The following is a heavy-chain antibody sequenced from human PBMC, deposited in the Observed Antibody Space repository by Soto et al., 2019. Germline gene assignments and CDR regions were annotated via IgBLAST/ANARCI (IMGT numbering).Heavy chain of an antibody. V-gene: IGHV1-18*01. CDR3: ARDAAIGMNDY. D-gene: IGHD1-20*01. CDR2: ISAYNGNT. J-gene: IGHJ4*02. CDR1: GYTFSSYG. Sequence: QVQLVQSGAEVKKPGASVKVSCKASGYTFSSYGISWVRQAPGQGLEWMGWISAYNGNTKYAQKLQGRVTMTTDTSTSRAYMDLRSLRSDDTAVYYCARDAAIGMNDYWGQGTLVTVSS.